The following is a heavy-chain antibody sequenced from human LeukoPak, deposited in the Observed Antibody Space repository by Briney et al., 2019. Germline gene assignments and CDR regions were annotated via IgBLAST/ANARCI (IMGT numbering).Heavy chain of an antibody. CDR2: INGDGSST. Sequence: GGSLRLSCAASGFSVSSCWMHWVRQAPGKGLVWVSRINGDGSSTSYADSVRGRFTISRDNAKSTVYLQMNSRRAEDTAVYYCARAVSGHYGMFDYWGQGTLVTVS. D-gene: IGHD3-10*01. CDR3: ARAVSGHYGMFDY. CDR1: GFSVSSCW. V-gene: IGHV3-74*01. J-gene: IGHJ4*02.